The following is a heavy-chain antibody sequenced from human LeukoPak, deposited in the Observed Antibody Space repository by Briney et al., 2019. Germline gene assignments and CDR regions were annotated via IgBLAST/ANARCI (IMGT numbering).Heavy chain of an antibody. CDR1: GFTFSIYS. V-gene: IGHV3-48*01. Sequence: GGSLRLSCAASGFTFSIYSMSWVRQAPGKGLERVSYISSSSSTIYYADSVKGRFTISRDNAKNSLYLQMNSLRAEDTAVYYCAKVGGRYEECHFDYWGQGTLVTVSS. J-gene: IGHJ4*02. CDR2: ISSSSSTI. D-gene: IGHD1-26*01. CDR3: AKVGGRYEECHFDY.